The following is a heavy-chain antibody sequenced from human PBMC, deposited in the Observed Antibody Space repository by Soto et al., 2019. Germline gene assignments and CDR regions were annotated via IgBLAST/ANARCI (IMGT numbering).Heavy chain of an antibody. Sequence: PGESLKISCKGSGYIFTHYWIGWVRQMPGKGLEWMGIIYPGDSDTRYSPSFQGQVTIPADKSISTAYLQWSSLRAEDTAIYYCAKDPNGDYLGAFESWGQGTLVTVSP. CDR3: AKDPNGDYLGAFES. D-gene: IGHD4-17*01. CDR2: IYPGDSDT. J-gene: IGHJ4*02. V-gene: IGHV5-51*01. CDR1: GYIFTHYW.